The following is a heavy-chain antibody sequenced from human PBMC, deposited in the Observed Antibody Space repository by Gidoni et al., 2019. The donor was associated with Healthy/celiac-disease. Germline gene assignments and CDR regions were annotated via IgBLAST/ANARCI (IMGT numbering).Heavy chain of an antibody. Sequence: QLQLQESGSGLLQPSETLSLTCAVSGCSIATGGFSWSWIRQPPGQGLEFIGHIYHSGGAFYNPSLKSRATISVDNSKRHFSLRLNSVTAADTAVYFCARMFFWSGSYLDSWGPGTLVTVSS. J-gene: IGHJ4*02. CDR2: IYHSGGA. CDR3: ARMFFWSGSYLDS. CDR1: GCSIATGGFS. D-gene: IGHD3-3*01. V-gene: IGHV4-30-2*01.